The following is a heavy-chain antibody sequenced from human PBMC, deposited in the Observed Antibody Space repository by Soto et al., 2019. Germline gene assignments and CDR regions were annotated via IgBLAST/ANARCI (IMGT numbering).Heavy chain of an antibody. CDR3: ARGRREVSVVKVGGYSYGEYYYMDV. Sequence: LTLTRTVACGYIIGHYLHRMSQTTRKRLQWIGYIHNSGSTNYNPSFKTRVTISVDTSKNQFSLKLSSVTAADTAVYYCARGRREVSVVKVGGYSYGEYYYMDVWGKGTTVTVSS. D-gene: IGHD5-18*01. CDR2: IHNSGST. V-gene: IGHV4-59*11. J-gene: IGHJ6*03. CDR1: CGYIIGHY.